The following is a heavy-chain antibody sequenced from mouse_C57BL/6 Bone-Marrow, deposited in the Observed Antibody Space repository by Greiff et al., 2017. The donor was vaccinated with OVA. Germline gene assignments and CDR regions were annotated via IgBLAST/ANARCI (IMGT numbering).Heavy chain of an antibody. CDR2: ISSGSSTI. D-gene: IGHD1-1*01. Sequence: EVKVVESGGGLVKPGGSLKLSCAASGFTFSDYGMHWVRQAPEKGLEWVAYISSGSSTIYYADTVTGRFTISRDNAKNTLFLQMTSLRSEEKAMYYCERGGYITTVVATQDFDYWGQGTTLTVSS. J-gene: IGHJ2*01. CDR1: GFTFSDYG. CDR3: ERGGYITTVVATQDFDY. V-gene: IGHV5-17*01.